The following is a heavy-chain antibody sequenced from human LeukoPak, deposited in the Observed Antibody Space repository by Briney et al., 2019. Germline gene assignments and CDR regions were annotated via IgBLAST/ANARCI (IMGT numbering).Heavy chain of an antibody. J-gene: IGHJ5*02. V-gene: IGHV4-39*07. Sequence: SETLSLTCSVSGDSIISTNSYWGWIRQPPGKGPEWIASIYYSGSTHYNPSLKSRVTISVDTSKNQFSLKLSSVTAADTAVYYCARIWFGDSHWFDPWGQGTLVTVSS. CDR2: IYYSGST. CDR1: GDSIISTNSY. CDR3: ARIWFGDSHWFDP. D-gene: IGHD3-10*01.